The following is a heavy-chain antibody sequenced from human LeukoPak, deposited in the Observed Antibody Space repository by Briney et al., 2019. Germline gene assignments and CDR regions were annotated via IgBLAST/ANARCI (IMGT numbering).Heavy chain of an antibody. V-gene: IGHV3-53*01. CDR1: GFTFSSYS. Sequence: GGSLRLSCAASGFTFSSYSMNWVRQAPGKGLEWVSVIYSGGSTYYADSMKGRFSISRDNSRNTLYLQMNSLRAEDTAVYYCARVYDSSGYYYRSWYFDLWGRGTLVTVSS. J-gene: IGHJ2*01. CDR3: ARVYDSSGYYYRSWYFDL. CDR2: IYSGGST. D-gene: IGHD3-22*01.